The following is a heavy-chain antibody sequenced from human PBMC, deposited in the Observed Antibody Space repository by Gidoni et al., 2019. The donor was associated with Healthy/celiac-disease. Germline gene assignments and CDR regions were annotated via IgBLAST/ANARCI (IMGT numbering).Heavy chain of an antibody. CDR2: ISWNMVSI. J-gene: IGHJ3*02. CDR1: GFTFDDYA. CDR3: AKALPRNRIAVAGDAFDI. D-gene: IGHD6-19*01. Sequence: EVQLVESGGGLVQPGRSMRLSCAASGFTFDDYAMHWVRQAPGKGLAWVSGISWNMVSIGYAYSVKGRFTISRDNAKNSLYLQMNMLRAEDTAWYYCAKALPRNRIAVAGDAFDIWGQGTMVTVSS. V-gene: IGHV3-9*01.